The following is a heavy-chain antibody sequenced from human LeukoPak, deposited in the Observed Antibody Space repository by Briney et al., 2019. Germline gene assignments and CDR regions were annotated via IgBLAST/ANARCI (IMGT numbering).Heavy chain of an antibody. J-gene: IGHJ4*02. Sequence: SETLSLTCTVSGGSTSSSSYYWGSVRQPPRKGLGWIGSIYYSGSTYYNPSLKSRVTISVDTSKNQFSLKLSSVTAADTAVYYSARQGLDGGAFYWGQGTLVTVSS. CDR2: IYYSGST. CDR3: ARQGLDGGAFY. CDR1: GGSTSSSSYY. V-gene: IGHV4-39*01. D-gene: IGHD4-23*01.